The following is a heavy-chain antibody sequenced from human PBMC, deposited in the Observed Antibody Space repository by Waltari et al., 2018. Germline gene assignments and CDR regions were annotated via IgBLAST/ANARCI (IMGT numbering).Heavy chain of an antibody. CDR1: GYSISSGYY. D-gene: IGHD3-3*01. J-gene: IGHJ4*02. Sequence: QVQLQESGPGLVKPSETLSLTCAVSGYSISSGYYWGWIRQPPGKGLGWIGSIYHSGSTYYNPSLKSRVTISVDTSKNQFSLKLSSVTAADTAVYYCARDSELRFSDYWGQGTLVTVSS. V-gene: IGHV4-38-2*02. CDR2: IYHSGST. CDR3: ARDSELRFSDY.